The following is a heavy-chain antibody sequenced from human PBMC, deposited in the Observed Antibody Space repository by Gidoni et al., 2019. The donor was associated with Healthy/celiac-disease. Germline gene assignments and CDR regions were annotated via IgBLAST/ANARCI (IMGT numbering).Heavy chain of an antibody. J-gene: IGHJ3*02. CDR3: ARRRLGYYDSSDDAFDI. Sequence: EVQLVQSGAEVKKPGKSLKLSWKGSGYSFTSYWIIYPGDSDTRYSPSFQGQVTISADKSISTAYLQWSSLKASDTAMYYCARRRLGYYDSSDDAFDIWGQGTMVTVSS. CDR2: IYPGDSDT. CDR1: GYSFTSYW. V-gene: IGHV5-51*01. D-gene: IGHD3-22*01.